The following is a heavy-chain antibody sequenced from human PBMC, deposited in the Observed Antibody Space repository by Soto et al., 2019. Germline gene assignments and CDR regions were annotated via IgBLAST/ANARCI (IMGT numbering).Heavy chain of an antibody. CDR1: GGSISNYY. Sequence: QVQLQESGPGLVKPSETLSLTCTVSGGSISNYYWSWIRQPPGRGLEWIGYIYYSGSTNYNPSLKSRVPISVDTSKNQFSLRLSSVTAADTAVYYCARDTAYAKTWGQGTLVTVSS. CDR3: ARDTAYAKT. V-gene: IGHV4-59*01. CDR2: IYYSGST. J-gene: IGHJ4*02. D-gene: IGHD3-16*01.